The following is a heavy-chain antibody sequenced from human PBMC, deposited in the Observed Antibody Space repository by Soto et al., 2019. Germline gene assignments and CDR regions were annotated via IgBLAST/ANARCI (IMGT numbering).Heavy chain of an antibody. CDR3: GRGPASIDGWRTFDL. V-gene: IGHV4-61*01. CDR2: TYYTDHT. J-gene: IGHJ5*02. CDR1: GRLHRRALHD. D-gene: IGHD6-19*01. Sequence: SGTLSLNLTCPGRLHRRALHDLGWILRPEGNRAEWIGYTYYTDHTKHNPPLTSRVTMTEDTSKNQFSRRLSSVTEADPAVYFCGRGPASIDGWRTFDLWGRGIPVTVSS.